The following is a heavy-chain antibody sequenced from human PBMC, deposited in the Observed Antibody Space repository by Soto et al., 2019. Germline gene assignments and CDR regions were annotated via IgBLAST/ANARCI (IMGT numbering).Heavy chain of an antibody. CDR1: GFTFSSYG. Sequence: QVQLVESGGGVVQPGRSLRLSCAASGFTFSSYGMHWVRQAPGKGLEWVAVIWYDGSNKYYADSVKGRFTISRDNSKNTLYLQMNSLRAEDTAVYYYAREGNVAVAGPLDPWGQGTLVTVSS. CDR2: IWYDGSNK. CDR3: AREGNVAVAGPLDP. V-gene: IGHV3-33*01. D-gene: IGHD6-19*01. J-gene: IGHJ5*02.